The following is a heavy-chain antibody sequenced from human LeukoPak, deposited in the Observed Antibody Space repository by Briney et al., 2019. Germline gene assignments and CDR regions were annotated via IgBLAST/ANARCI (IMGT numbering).Heavy chain of an antibody. D-gene: IGHD3-3*01. Sequence: GGSLRLSCAVSGFTFSDYYMDWVRQAPGKGLEWAGRIRNKANRYTTEYAASVKGRFTISRDDSKNSLYLQMNSLKAEDTAMYYCARGVLWSGYFYFDYWGQGTLVTVSS. V-gene: IGHV3-72*01. CDR3: ARGVLWSGYFYFDY. CDR2: IRNKANRYTT. CDR1: GFTFSDYY. J-gene: IGHJ4*02.